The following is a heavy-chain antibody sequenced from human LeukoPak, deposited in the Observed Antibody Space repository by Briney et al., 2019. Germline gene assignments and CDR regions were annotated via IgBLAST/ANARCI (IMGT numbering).Heavy chain of an antibody. CDR2: ISYDGSNK. V-gene: IGHV3-30*18. Sequence: PGGSLRLSCAASGFTFSSYGMHWVRQAPGKGLEWVAVISYDGSNKYYADSVKGRFAISRDNSKNTLYLQMNSLRAGDTAVYYCAKVGLYYYDSSGYYFDYWGQGTLVTVSS. CDR3: AKVGLYYYDSSGYYFDY. J-gene: IGHJ4*02. D-gene: IGHD3-22*01. CDR1: GFTFSSYG.